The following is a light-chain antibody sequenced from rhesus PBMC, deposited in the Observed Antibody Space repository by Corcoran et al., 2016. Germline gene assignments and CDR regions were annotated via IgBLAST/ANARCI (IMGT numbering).Light chain of an antibody. CDR3: QHGYGSPYS. V-gene: IGKV1-74*01. CDR2: KAS. J-gene: IGKJ2*01. CDR1: ENVNNY. Sequence: DIQMTQSPSSLSASVGDRVTITCRASENVNNYLNWYQQKPGKAPNLLIYKASSLQSGVPSRFSGSGSGTEYTFTISSLQPEDVATYYCQHGYGSPYSFGQGTKVEIK.